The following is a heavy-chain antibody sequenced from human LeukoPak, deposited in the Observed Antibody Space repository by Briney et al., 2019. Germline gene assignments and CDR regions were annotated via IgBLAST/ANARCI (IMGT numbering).Heavy chain of an antibody. D-gene: IGHD1-20*01. CDR2: IYYSGST. CDR3: ARQTRYNWNDGGWFDP. V-gene: IGHV4-59*01. J-gene: IGHJ5*02. Sequence: SETLSLTCTVSGGSISSYYWSWIRQPPGKGLEWIGYIYYSGSTNYNPSLKSRVTISVDTSKNQFSLKLSSVTAADTAVYYCARQTRYNWNDGGWFDPWSQGTLVTVSS. CDR1: GGSISSYY.